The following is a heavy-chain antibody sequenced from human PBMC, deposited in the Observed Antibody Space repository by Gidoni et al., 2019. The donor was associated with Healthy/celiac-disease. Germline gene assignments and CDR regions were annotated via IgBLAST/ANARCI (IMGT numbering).Heavy chain of an antibody. D-gene: IGHD6-13*01. V-gene: IGHV1-8*01. CDR2: MNPNSGNT. Sequence: QVQLVQSGAEVKKPGASVKVSCKASGSTFTSYDINWVRQATGQGLEWMGWMNPNSGNTGYAQKFQGRVTMTRNTSISTAYMELSSLRSEDTAVYYCARGGYSSSWYQGYYYYYGMDVWGQGTTVTVSS. J-gene: IGHJ6*02. CDR3: ARGGYSSSWYQGYYYYYGMDV. CDR1: GSTFTSYD.